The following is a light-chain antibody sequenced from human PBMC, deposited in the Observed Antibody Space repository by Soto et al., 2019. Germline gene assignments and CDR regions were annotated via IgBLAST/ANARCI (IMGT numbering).Light chain of an antibody. V-gene: IGKV3-20*01. CDR1: QSVSSY. Sequence: EIGLTKSQAPLSLSPGERATLSCRASQSVSSYLAWYQQKPGQAPRLLIYGGSSRATGIPVRFSGSGSETDFTLTITRLEPEDFAVYYCQQYSSSRTFGQGTKVDIK. J-gene: IGKJ1*01. CDR3: QQYSSSRT. CDR2: GGS.